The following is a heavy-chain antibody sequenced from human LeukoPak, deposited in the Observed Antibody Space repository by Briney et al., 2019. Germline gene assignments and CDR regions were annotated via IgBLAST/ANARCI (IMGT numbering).Heavy chain of an antibody. J-gene: IGHJ4*02. D-gene: IGHD2-2*01. CDR3: ARDKGDVVVPAAPLD. Sequence: ASVKVSFKASGYTFTSYGISWVRQAPGQGLEWMGWISAYNGNTNYAQKLQGRVTMTTDTSTSTAYMELRSLRSDDTAVYYCARDKGDVVVPAAPLDWGQGTLVTVSS. V-gene: IGHV1-18*01. CDR2: ISAYNGNT. CDR1: GYTFTSYG.